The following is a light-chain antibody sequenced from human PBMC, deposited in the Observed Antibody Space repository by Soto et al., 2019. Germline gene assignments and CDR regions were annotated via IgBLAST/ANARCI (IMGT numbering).Light chain of an antibody. Sequence: QSVLTQPASVSGSPGQSITISCNGTISDIGGYNFISWYQHHPGKAPKLVIYDVNNRHSGISYRFSGSKSGNTASLTISGLQAEDEADYYCDSYTKTTTLVVGGGTKLTVL. V-gene: IGLV2-14*01. J-gene: IGLJ2*01. CDR3: DSYTKTTTLV. CDR1: ISDIGGYNF. CDR2: DVN.